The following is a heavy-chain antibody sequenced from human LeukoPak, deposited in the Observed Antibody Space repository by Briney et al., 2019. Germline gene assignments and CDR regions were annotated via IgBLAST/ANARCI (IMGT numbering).Heavy chain of an antibody. CDR2: ISSSSSQI. J-gene: IGHJ4*02. Sequence: GGSLRLSCAASGFTVSSNYMSWVRQAPGKGLEWVSYISSSSSQIYYADSVKGRFTISRDNAKNSLYLQMNSLRAEDTAVYYCASGMRVGPNIWGQGTLVTASS. D-gene: IGHD1-26*01. V-gene: IGHV3-21*05. CDR3: ASGMRVGPNI. CDR1: GFTVSSNY.